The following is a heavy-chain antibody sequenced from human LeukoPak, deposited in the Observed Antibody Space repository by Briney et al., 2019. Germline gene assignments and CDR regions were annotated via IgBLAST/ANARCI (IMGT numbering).Heavy chain of an antibody. CDR1: GGSISSYY. CDR2: IYYSGST. V-gene: IGHV4-59*12. Sequence: SETLSLTCTVSGGSISSYYWSWIRQPPGKGLEWIGYIYYSGSTNYNPSLKSRVTISVDTSKNQFSLKLSSVTAADTAVYYCARGPSSTTYWRFDPWGQGTLVTVSS. D-gene: IGHD2-2*01. J-gene: IGHJ5*02. CDR3: ARGPSSTTYWRFDP.